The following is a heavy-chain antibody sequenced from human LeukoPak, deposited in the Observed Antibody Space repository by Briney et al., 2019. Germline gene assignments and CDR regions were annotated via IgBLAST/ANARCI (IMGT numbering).Heavy chain of an antibody. CDR1: GYTFTSYG. D-gene: IGHD3-3*01. V-gene: IGHV1-18*01. Sequence: GASVKVSCKASGYTFTSYGISWVRQAPGQGLEWMGWISAYNGNTNYAQKLQGRVTMTTDTSTSTAYMELRSLRSDDTAVYYCAREVDDFWSGYLDYWGQGTLVTVSS. CDR3: AREVDDFWSGYLDY. CDR2: ISAYNGNT. J-gene: IGHJ4*01.